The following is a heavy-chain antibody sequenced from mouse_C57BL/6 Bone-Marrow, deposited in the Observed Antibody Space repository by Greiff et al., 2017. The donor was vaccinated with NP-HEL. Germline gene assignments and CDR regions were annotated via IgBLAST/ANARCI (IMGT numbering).Heavy chain of an antibody. CDR3: AREDYGSSYLYAMDY. J-gene: IGHJ4*01. Sequence: QVQLKQSGAELVMPGASVKLSCKASGYTFTSYWMHWVKQRPGQGLEWIGEIDPSDSYTNYTQKFKGKSTLTVDKSASTAYMQLSSLTSEDSAVYYCAREDYGSSYLYAMDYWGQGTSVTVSS. CDR1: GYTFTSYW. V-gene: IGHV1-69*01. D-gene: IGHD1-1*01. CDR2: IDPSDSYT.